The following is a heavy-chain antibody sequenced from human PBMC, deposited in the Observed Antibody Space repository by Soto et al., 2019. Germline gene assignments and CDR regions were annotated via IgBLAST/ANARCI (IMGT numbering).Heavy chain of an antibody. J-gene: IGHJ3*02. CDR3: ARDGYCSGGSCYGPAFDI. Sequence: ASVTVSCTASGYTFTSYGIIWVRPAPGQGLEWMGWISAYNGNTNYAHKLQGRVTMTTDTSTSTAYMEPRSLRSDDTAVYYCARDGYCSGGSCYGPAFDIWGQGTMVTVSS. V-gene: IGHV1-18*01. CDR1: GYTFTSYG. CDR2: ISAYNGNT. D-gene: IGHD2-15*01.